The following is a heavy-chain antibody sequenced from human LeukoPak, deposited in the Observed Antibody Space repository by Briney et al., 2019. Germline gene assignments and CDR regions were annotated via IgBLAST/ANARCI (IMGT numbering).Heavy chain of an antibody. V-gene: IGHV3-74*01. J-gene: IGHJ4*02. D-gene: IGHD4-17*01. CDR3: ARTKGAHYGDYTFDY. Sequence: PGGSLRLSCAASGFTFSSYWMHWVRQAPGKGLVWVSRINSDGSSTSYADSVKGRFTISRDNAKNTLYLQMNGLRAEDTAVYYCARTKGAHYGDYTFDYWGQGTLVTVSS. CDR2: INSDGSST. CDR1: GFTFSSYW.